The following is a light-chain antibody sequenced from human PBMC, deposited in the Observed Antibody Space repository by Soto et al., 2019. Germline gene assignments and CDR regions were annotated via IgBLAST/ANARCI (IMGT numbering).Light chain of an antibody. J-gene: IGLJ2*01. Sequence: QSVLTQPASVSGSPGQSITISCTGTSSDVGGYNYVSWYQHHPGKAPNLMIYDGSNRPSGVSNRFSGSKSGNTASLTISGLQAEDEGDYYCGSYASSSTRVFGGGTKVTVL. CDR2: DGS. CDR3: GSYASSSTRV. CDR1: SSDVGGYNY. V-gene: IGLV2-14*03.